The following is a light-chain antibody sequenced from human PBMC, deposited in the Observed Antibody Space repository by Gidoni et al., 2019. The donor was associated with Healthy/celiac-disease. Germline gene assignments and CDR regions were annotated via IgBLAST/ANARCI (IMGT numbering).Light chain of an antibody. V-gene: IGKV3-15*01. J-gene: IGKJ1*01. CDR2: GAS. CDR3: QQYNNWPRT. CDR1: QSVSSN. Sequence: TPPPATLSVSPGETATPCCRASQSVSSNLAWYQQKPGQAPRLLIYGASTRATGIPARFSGSGSGTEFTLTISSLQSEEFAVYYCQQYNNWPRTFXQXTKVEIK.